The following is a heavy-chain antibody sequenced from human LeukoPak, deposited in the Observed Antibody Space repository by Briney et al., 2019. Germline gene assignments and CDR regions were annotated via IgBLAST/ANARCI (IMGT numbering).Heavy chain of an antibody. Sequence: GASVKVSCKASGYTFTSYDINWVRQATGQGLEWMGWMNPNSGNTGYAQKFQGRVTMNRNTSISTAYMELSSLRSEDTAVYYCARGKSPDYYDSSGYYYGVYYYYYGMDVWGQGTTVTVSS. V-gene: IGHV1-8*01. CDR3: ARGKSPDYYDSSGYYYGVYYYYYGMDV. J-gene: IGHJ6*02. CDR2: MNPNSGNT. D-gene: IGHD3-22*01. CDR1: GYTFTSYD.